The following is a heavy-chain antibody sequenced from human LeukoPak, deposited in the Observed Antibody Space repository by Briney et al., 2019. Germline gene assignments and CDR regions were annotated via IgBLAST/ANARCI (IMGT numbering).Heavy chain of an antibody. Sequence: PGGSLRLSCAASGFTFSSYGMHWVRQAPGKGLEWVAVISYDGSNKYYADSVKGRFTISRDNSKNTLYLQMNSLRAEDTAVYYCAKVVTRRGPAYYYGMDVWGQGTTVTVSS. V-gene: IGHV3-30*18. J-gene: IGHJ6*02. D-gene: IGHD3-10*01. CDR1: GFTFSSYG. CDR2: ISYDGSNK. CDR3: AKVVTRRGPAYYYGMDV.